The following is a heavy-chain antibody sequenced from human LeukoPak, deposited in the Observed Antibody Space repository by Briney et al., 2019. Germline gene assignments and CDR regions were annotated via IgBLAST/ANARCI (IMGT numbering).Heavy chain of an antibody. J-gene: IGHJ4*02. CDR2: IIPIFGTA. CDR1: GDTFSSYA. D-gene: IGHD6-6*01. Sequence: SVKVPCKASGDTFSSYAISWVRQAPGQGLEWMGGIIPIFGTANYAQKFQGRVTITTDESTSTAYMELSSLRSEDTAVYYCARDHSSSQRHGFDYWGQGTLVTVSS. CDR3: ARDHSSSQRHGFDY. V-gene: IGHV1-69*05.